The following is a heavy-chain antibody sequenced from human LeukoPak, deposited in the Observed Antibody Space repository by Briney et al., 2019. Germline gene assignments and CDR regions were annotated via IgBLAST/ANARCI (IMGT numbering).Heavy chain of an antibody. CDR2: IYYSGTT. CDR3: ARRSTKENGFDF. CDR1: GGSISSSSYY. D-gene: IGHD1-1*01. J-gene: IGHJ4*02. Sequence: KPSETLSLTCTFSGGSISSSSYYWGWIRQPPGEGLEWIGTIYYSGTTYYNPSLGSRVTISLDTSKNQFSLKLTSVTAADTAVYYCARRSTKENGFDFWGQGTLVTVSS. V-gene: IGHV4-39*01.